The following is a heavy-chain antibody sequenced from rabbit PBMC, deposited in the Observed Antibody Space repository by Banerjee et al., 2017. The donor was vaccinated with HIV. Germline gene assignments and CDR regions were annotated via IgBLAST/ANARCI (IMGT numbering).Heavy chain of an antibody. V-gene: IGHV1S45*01. D-gene: IGHD6-1*01. J-gene: IGHJ4*01. Sequence: QEQLVESGGGLVKPGASLTLTCTASGFSFSGGYDVCWVRQAPGKGLEWIGCISAGSSDRTDYARWAKGRFTISKTSSTTVTLQMTRLTAADTATYFCARTYGYPINGIAYFNLWGQGTLVTVS. CDR1: GFSFSGGYD. CDR3: ARTYGYPINGIAYFNL. CDR2: ISAGSSDRT.